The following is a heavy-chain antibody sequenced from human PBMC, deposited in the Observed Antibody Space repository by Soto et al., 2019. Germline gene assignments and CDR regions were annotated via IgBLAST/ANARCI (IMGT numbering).Heavy chain of an antibody. V-gene: IGHV3-23*01. Sequence: GSLRLSCAASGFTFSSYAMSWVRQAPGKGLEWVSAISGGGGTTYYADSVKGRFTISRDNSKNTLYLQMNSLRSEDTAVYYCVKGSTNSGWSAWGQGTLVTVSS. CDR1: GFTFSSYA. CDR3: VKGSTNSGWSA. CDR2: ISGGGGTT. D-gene: IGHD6-19*01. J-gene: IGHJ5*02.